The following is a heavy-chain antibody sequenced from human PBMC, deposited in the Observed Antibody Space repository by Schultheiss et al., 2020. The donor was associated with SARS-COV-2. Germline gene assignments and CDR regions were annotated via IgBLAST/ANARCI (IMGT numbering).Heavy chain of an antibody. V-gene: IGHV3-30*03. CDR2: ISYDGSNK. CDR1: GFTFSSYG. Sequence: GGSLRLSCAASGFTFSSYGMHWVRQAPGKGLEWVAVISYDGSNKYYADSVKGRFTISRDNSKNSLYLQMNSLRAEDTAVYYCARAGYCSGGSCYSWDYYYGMDVWGQGTTVTVSS. J-gene: IGHJ6*02. D-gene: IGHD2-15*01. CDR3: ARAGYCSGGSCYSWDYYYGMDV.